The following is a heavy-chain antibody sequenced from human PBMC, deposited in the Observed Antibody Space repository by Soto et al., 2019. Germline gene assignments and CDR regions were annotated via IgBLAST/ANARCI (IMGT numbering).Heavy chain of an antibody. V-gene: IGHV1-69*02. D-gene: IGHD2-8*01. J-gene: IGHJ4*02. CDR2: LIAVLNLP. CDR1: GGTLSSYT. CDR3: ATSNGNGLDN. Sequence: QVHLVQSGAEMKTPGSSVKVSCTPSGGTLSSYTIVWVRQAPGEGLEWLGRLIAVLNLPASAQTFQGRVTITAQVSTRTVYMELSEMTSYDTAGYFCATSNGNGLDNWCQGTLVTLSS.